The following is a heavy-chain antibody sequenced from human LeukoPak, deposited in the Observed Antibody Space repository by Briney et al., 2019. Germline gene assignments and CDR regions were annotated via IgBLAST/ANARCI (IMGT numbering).Heavy chain of an antibody. CDR2: IYHSGST. CDR1: GGSISSGGYY. Sequence: KTSETLSLTCTVSGGSISSGGYYWSWIRQPPGKGLEWIGYIYHSGSTYYNPSLKSRVTISVDRSKSQFSLKLSSVTAADTAVYYCAGYKLGLFGYWGQGTLVTVSS. V-gene: IGHV4-30-2*01. D-gene: IGHD7-27*01. J-gene: IGHJ4*02. CDR3: AGYKLGLFGY.